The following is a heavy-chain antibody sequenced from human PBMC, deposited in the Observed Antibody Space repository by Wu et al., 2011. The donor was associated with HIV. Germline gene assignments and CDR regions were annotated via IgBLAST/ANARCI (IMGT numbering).Heavy chain of an antibody. CDR3: ARLHGGDFWSGHSDS. J-gene: IGHJ4*02. D-gene: IGHD3-3*01. CDR1: GGTFHDYA. V-gene: IGHV1-69*15. Sequence: SGAEVKTPGSAVKVSCEASGGTFHDYAINWVRQAPGQGLEWMGRIVPFFGKAHYAQDFQGRVTITADESTSTAYMELNSLRADDTAVYYCARLHGGDFWSGHSDSWGQGTLVSVSS. CDR2: IVPFFGKA.